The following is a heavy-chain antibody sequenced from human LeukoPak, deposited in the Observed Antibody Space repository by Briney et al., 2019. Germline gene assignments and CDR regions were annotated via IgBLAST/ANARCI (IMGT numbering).Heavy chain of an antibody. Sequence: PGGSLRLSCEASGFTFSNYWMMWVRQAPGKGLEWVANIKQDGTDKHYVDSVKGRFTISRDNAKNSLYLQMNSLRAEDTAVYYCARADDGGNWGLGYWGQGTLVTVS. J-gene: IGHJ4*02. V-gene: IGHV3-7*01. CDR2: IKQDGTDK. CDR1: GFTFSNYW. D-gene: IGHD5-24*01. CDR3: ARADDGGNWGLGY.